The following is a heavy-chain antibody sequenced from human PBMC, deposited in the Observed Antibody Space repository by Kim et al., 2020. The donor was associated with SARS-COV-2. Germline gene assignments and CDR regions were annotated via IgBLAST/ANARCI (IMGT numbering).Heavy chain of an antibody. CDR3: ARGGSIAAAGMGYYYGMEV. CDR2: INSDGSST. CDR1: GFTFSSYW. Sequence: GGSLRLSCAASGFTFSSYWMHWVRQAPGKGLVWVSRINSDGSSTSYADSVKGRFTISRDNAKNTLYLQMNSLRAEDTAVYYCARGGSIAAAGMGYYYGMEVWGEGTPVTAS. D-gene: IGHD6-13*01. J-gene: IGHJ6*01. V-gene: IGHV3-74*01.